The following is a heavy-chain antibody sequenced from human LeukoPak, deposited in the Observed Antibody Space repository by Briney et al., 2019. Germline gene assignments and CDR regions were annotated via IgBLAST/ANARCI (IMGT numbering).Heavy chain of an antibody. D-gene: IGHD6-19*01. J-gene: IGHJ3*02. CDR3: ARAISSGWYWGAFDI. CDR2: ISGSGGST. CDR1: GFTFSSYA. V-gene: IGHV3-23*01. Sequence: GGSLRLSCAASGFTFSSYAMSWVRQAPGKGLEWVSAISGSGGSTYYADSVKGRFTISRDNSKNTLYLQMNSLRAEDTAVYYCARAISSGWYWGAFDIWGQGTMVTVSS.